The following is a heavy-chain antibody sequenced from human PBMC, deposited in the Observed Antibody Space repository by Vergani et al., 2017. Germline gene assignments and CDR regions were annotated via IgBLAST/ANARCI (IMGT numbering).Heavy chain of an antibody. CDR1: GYTFTSYG. J-gene: IGHJ5*02. Sequence: QVQLVQSGAEVKKPGASVKVSCKASGYTFTSYGISWVRQAPGQGLEWMGWISSYNGNTNYAQKLQGRVTMTTDTSTSTAYMELRSLRSDDTAVYYCARCASTRYCSGGSCWRDWFDPWGQGTLVTVSS. D-gene: IGHD2-15*01. V-gene: IGHV1-18*01. CDR3: ARCASTRYCSGGSCWRDWFDP. CDR2: ISSYNGNT.